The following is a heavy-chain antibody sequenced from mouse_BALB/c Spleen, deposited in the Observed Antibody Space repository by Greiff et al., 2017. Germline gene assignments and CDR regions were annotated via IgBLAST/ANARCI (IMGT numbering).Heavy chain of an antibody. CDR3: APYGYDAWFDY. Sequence: VQLQQSGAELVKPGASVKLSCTASGFNIKDTYMHWVKQRPEQGLEWIGRIDPANGNTKYDPKFQGKATITADTSSNTAYLQLSSLTSEDTAVYYCAPYGYDAWFDYWGQGTLVTVSA. V-gene: IGHV14-3*02. D-gene: IGHD2-2*01. CDR2: IDPANGNT. CDR1: GFNIKDTY. J-gene: IGHJ3*01.